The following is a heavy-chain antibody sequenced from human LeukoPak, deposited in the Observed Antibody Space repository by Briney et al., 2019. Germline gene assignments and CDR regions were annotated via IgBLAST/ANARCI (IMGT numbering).Heavy chain of an antibody. CDR3: ARRPPTYYYDSSAPDY. Sequence: GESLKISCKGSGYSFTSYWIGWVRQMPGKGLEWMGIIHPGDSDTRYSPSFQGQVTISADKSISTAYLQWSSLKASDTAMYYCARRPPTYYYDSSAPDYWGQGTLVTVSS. D-gene: IGHD3-22*01. CDR2: IHPGDSDT. J-gene: IGHJ4*02. V-gene: IGHV5-51*01. CDR1: GYSFTSYW.